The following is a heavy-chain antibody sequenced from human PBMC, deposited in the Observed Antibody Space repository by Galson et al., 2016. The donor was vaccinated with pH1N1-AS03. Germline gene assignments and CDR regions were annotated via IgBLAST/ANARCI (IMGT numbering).Heavy chain of an antibody. CDR2: ISPTGETT. Sequence: SLRLSCAASGFIFSGNSMSWVRQAPGKGLEWVAAISPTGETTPYADSVKGCFIISRDNSKNTLFLEMDSLRAEDTAVYYCAKCDVSCQHSTLDYWGQGTLVTVSS. D-gene: IGHD2-2*01. CDR3: AKCDVSCQHSTLDY. V-gene: IGHV3-23*01. J-gene: IGHJ4*02. CDR1: GFIFSGNS.